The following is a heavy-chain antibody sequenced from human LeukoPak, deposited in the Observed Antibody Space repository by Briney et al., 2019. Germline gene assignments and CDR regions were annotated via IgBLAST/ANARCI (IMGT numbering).Heavy chain of an antibody. CDR3: ARDRADNFDSSGYYPDGLDI. J-gene: IGHJ3*02. CDR1: GYTFSAFY. CDR2: ITPYSGGT. Sequence: ASVKVSCKPSGYTFSAFYIHWVRQAPGQGLEWMGWITPYSGGTNYAQRFQDRVTMTWDASIGTANMELSGLKSDDTAVYYCARDRADNFDSSGYYPDGLDIWGQGTMVTVS. D-gene: IGHD3-22*01. V-gene: IGHV1-2*02.